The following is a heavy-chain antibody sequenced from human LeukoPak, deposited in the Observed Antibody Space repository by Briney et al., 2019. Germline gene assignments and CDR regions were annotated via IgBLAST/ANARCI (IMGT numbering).Heavy chain of an antibody. D-gene: IGHD3-22*01. CDR3: ASYLDTSGYPSGPLDY. V-gene: IGHV3-30*02. CDR1: GFSFSDCG. J-gene: IGHJ4*02. CDR2: IRFDSLNT. Sequence: PGGSLRLSCAAAGFSFSDCGMHWVRHAHGKGLGWVSFIRFDSLNTYYSSSVKGRFRICRDHSKHTLYLQMNALRPDDTAVYYCASYLDTSGYPSGPLDYWGQGTLVTVSS.